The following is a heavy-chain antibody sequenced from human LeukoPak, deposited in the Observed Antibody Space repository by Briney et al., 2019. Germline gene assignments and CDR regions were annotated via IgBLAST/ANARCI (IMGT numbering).Heavy chain of an antibody. CDR2: ISGSGGST. J-gene: IGHJ4*02. CDR1: GFTFSSYA. Sequence: PGGSLRLSCAASGFTFSSYAMSWVRQAPGKGLEWVSAISGSGGSTYYADSVKGRFTISRDNSKNTLYLQMNSLRAEDTAVYYCAKVARLGYYYDSSGYFYWGQGTLVTVSS. D-gene: IGHD3-22*01. CDR3: AKVARLGYYYDSSGYFY. V-gene: IGHV3-23*01.